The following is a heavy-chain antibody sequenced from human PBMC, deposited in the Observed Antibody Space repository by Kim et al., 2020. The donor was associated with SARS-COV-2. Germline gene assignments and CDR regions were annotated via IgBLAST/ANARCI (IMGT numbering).Heavy chain of an antibody. CDR1: GFTLNSYN. Sequence: GGSLRLSCAASGFTLNSYNMNWVRQAPGKGLEWVSSIGISTTSTYYADSVKGRFTISRDNAENSLYLQMSSLRAEDTAVYYCARVLVDGSGSYLYSYGL. D-gene: IGHD3-10*01. J-gene: IGHJ6*01. CDR3: ARVLVDGSGSYLYSYGL. CDR2: IGISTTST. V-gene: IGHV3-21*01.